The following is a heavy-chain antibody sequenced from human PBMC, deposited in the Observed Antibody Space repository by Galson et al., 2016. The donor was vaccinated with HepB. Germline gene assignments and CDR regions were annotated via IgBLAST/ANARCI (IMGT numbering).Heavy chain of an antibody. Sequence: SVKVSCKASGYTFTTYGISWVRQAPGQGLEWMGWISAYNGNTNYAQKLQGRVTMTTDTSTSTAYMELRSLRSDDTAVYYCARDPRKMRYQLLEIYYYYAMDVWGQGTTVTVSS. D-gene: IGHD2-2*01. V-gene: IGHV1-18*01. CDR2: ISAYNGNT. CDR3: ARDPRKMRYQLLEIYYYYAMDV. J-gene: IGHJ6*02. CDR1: GYTFTTYG.